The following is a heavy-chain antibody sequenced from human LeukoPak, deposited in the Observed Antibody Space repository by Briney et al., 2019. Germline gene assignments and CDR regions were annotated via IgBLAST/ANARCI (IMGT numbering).Heavy chain of an antibody. CDR3: ARGGSRRDAFDI. CDR1: GYSFIDRY. V-gene: IGHV1-2*02. CDR2: MNPSDGGA. D-gene: IGHD3-10*01. Sequence: ASVKVSCKTSGYSFIDRYIHWVRQAPGQGLEWMGWMNPSDGGAIYAQKFQGRVVMTRDTSISTAYMELSRLRSDDTAVYYCARGGSRRDAFDIWGQGTMVTVSS. J-gene: IGHJ3*02.